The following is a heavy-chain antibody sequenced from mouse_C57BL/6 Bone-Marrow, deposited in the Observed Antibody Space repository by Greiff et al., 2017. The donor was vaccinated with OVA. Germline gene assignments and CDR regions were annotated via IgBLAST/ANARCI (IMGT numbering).Heavy chain of an antibody. CDR3: ARALLRDY. Sequence: EVQLMASWGGLVQPGGSLQLSCAASGFSFSSYTMSWVRQTPVKRLEWVATISGGGGNTYYPDSVKGRFTISRDKAKNTLYLQMSSRRAEDTAWYYCARALLRDYWGQGTTLTVSA. CDR2: ISGGGGNT. D-gene: IGHD1-2*01. V-gene: IGHV5-9*01. CDR1: GFSFSSYT. J-gene: IGHJ2*01.